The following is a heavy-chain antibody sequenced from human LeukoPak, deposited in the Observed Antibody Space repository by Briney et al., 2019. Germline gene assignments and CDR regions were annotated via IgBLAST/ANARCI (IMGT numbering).Heavy chain of an antibody. CDR1: GFTFSSYA. Sequence: GGSLRLSCAASGFTFSSYAMHWVRQAPGKGLEWVAVISYDGSNKYYADSVKGRFTISRDNSKNTLFLQMNSLRGEDTAVYYCARDRTRDGYNQGRVFDYWGQGTLVTVSS. CDR3: ARDRTRDGYNQGRVFDY. D-gene: IGHD5-24*01. V-gene: IGHV3-30-3*01. J-gene: IGHJ4*02. CDR2: ISYDGSNK.